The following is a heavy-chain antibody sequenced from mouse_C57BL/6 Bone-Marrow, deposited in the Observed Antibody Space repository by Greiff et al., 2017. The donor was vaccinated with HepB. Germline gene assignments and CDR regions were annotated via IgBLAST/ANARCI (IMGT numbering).Heavy chain of an antibody. CDR1: GFTFSDAW. D-gene: IGHD2-12*01. Sequence: DVKLVESGGGLVQPGGSMKLSCAASGFTFSDAWMDWVRQSPEKGLEWVAEIRNKANNHATYYAESVKGRFTISRDDSKSSVYLQMNSLRAEDTGIYYCTRPTPLRHAWFAYWGQGTLVTVSA. CDR3: TRPTPLRHAWFAY. J-gene: IGHJ3*01. V-gene: IGHV6-6*01. CDR2: IRNKANNHAT.